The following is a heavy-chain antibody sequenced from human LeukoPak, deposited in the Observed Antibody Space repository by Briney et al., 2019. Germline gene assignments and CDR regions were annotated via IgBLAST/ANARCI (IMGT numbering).Heavy chain of an antibody. D-gene: IGHD3-9*01. CDR2: IYYSGST. CDR1: GGSISSYY. V-gene: IGHV4-59*12. CDR3: ASLYYDILTGVY. Sequence: SETLSLTCTVSGGSISSYYWSWIRQPPGKGLEWIGYIYYSGSTNYNPSLKSRVTISVDTSKNQFSLKLSSVTAADTAVYYCASLYYDILTGVYWGQGTLVTVSS. J-gene: IGHJ4*02.